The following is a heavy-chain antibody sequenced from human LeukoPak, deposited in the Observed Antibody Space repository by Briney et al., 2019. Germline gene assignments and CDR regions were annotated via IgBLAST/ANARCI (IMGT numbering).Heavy chain of an antibody. Sequence: PGGSLRLSCAASGFTFSSYGRHWGRQAPGKGLEWVAFIRYDGSNKYYADSVKGRFTISRDNSKNTLYLQMNSLRAEDTAVYYCAKDLGWLPPGDYWGQGTLVTVSS. CDR3: AKDLGWLPPGDY. D-gene: IGHD3-3*01. CDR1: GFTFSSYG. V-gene: IGHV3-30*02. CDR2: IRYDGSNK. J-gene: IGHJ4*02.